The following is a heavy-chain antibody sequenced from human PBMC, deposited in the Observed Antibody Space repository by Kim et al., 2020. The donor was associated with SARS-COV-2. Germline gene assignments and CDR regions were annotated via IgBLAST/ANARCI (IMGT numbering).Heavy chain of an antibody. V-gene: IGHV4-39*01. Sequence: SETLSLTCTVSGGSISSSSYYWGWIRQPPGKGLEWIGSIYYSGSTYYNPSLKSRVTISVDTSKNQFSLKLTSVTAADTAVYYCARHKRDSTGYFSVHFDYWGQGTLVTVSS. J-gene: IGHJ4*02. CDR2: IYYSGST. D-gene: IGHD3-22*01. CDR1: GGSISSSSYY. CDR3: ARHKRDSTGYFSVHFDY.